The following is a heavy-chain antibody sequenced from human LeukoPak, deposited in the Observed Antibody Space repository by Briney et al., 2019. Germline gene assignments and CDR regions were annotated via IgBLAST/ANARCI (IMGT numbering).Heavy chain of an antibody. V-gene: IGHV4-39*01. CDR1: GGSINSGSHY. CDR2: IYYTGKT. D-gene: IGHD2-8*01. CDR3: ATLYSSNGVYYWYFDL. J-gene: IGHJ2*01. Sequence: PSETLSLTCTVSGGSINSGSHYWGWLRQPPGKGLEWIGSIYYTGKTYYNPSLKSRATMSVDTSKNHFSLTLSSVTAADMAVYYCATLYSSNGVYYWYFDLWGRGTLVTVSS.